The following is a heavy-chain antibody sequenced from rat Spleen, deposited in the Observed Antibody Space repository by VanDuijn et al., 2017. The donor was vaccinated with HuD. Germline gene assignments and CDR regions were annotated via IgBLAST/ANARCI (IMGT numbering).Heavy chain of an antibody. CDR1: GFTFSSYW. Sequence: EVQLVATGGGLVQPGRSLKLSCVASGFTFSSYWMYWVRQAPGKGLEWISSINPDGGHTYYPDSVKGRFTISRDNAENTVYLQMSSLRSEDTATYYCAVSNYGYWGQGTLVTVSS. D-gene: IGHD1-11*01. CDR3: AVSNYGY. V-gene: IGHV5-58*01. J-gene: IGHJ3*01. CDR2: INPDGGHT.